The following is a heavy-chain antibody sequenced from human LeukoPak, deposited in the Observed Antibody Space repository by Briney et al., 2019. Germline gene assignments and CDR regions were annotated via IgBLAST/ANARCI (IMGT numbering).Heavy chain of an antibody. D-gene: IGHD3-9*01. Sequence: ASVKVSCKASGYTFTSYYMHWVRQAPGQGLEWMGIINPSGGRTSYAQKFQGRVTMTRDMSTSTVYMELSSLRSEDTAVYYCARSGGNVLRYFDWLLEQLHIDYWGQGTLVTVSS. CDR2: INPSGGRT. V-gene: IGHV1-46*01. CDR3: ARSGGNVLRYFDWLLEQLHIDY. CDR1: GYTFTSYY. J-gene: IGHJ4*02.